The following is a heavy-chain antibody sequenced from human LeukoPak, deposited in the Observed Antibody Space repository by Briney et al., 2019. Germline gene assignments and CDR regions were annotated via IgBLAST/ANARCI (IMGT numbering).Heavy chain of an antibody. CDR2: IYNDESL. D-gene: IGHD2-8*02. Sequence: GGSLRLSCAVSGFTVSANYMSWVRQAPGKGLEWVSVIYNDESLDYADSVRGRFTISRDISKNTMYLQMNNLRGEDTAKYYCARSSYWWDYWGQGTLVTVSS. CDR3: ARSSYWWDY. V-gene: IGHV3-53*01. CDR1: GFTVSANY. J-gene: IGHJ4*02.